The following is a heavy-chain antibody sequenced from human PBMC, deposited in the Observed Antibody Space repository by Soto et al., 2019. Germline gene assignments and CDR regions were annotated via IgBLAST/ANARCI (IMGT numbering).Heavy chain of an antibody. D-gene: IGHD2-15*01. CDR1: GLTFSSYG. J-gene: IGHJ4*02. V-gene: IGHV3-33*01. CDR2: IWYDGSNK. Sequence: QVQLVESGGGVVQPGRSLKLSCAASGLTFSSYGMHWVRQAPGKGLEWVAVIWYDGSNKYYADSVKGRFTISRDNSKNTLYLQMNSLRAEDTAVYYCARGPDIPDLDYWGQGTLVTVSS. CDR3: ARGPDIPDLDY.